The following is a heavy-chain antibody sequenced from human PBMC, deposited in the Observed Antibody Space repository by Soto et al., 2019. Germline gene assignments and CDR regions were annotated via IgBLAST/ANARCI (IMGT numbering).Heavy chain of an antibody. D-gene: IGHD6-13*01. Sequence: QVQLVQSGAEVKKPGASVKVSCKASGYTFTSYDINWVRQATGQGLEWMGWMNPNSGNTGDAQKFQGRVTMTRNTSISTAYMELSSLRSEDTAVYYCKSMGVNKQLVRYSYGMDVWGKGTKVTVSS. CDR3: KSMGVNKQLVRYSYGMDV. V-gene: IGHV1-8*01. J-gene: IGHJ6*04. CDR1: GYTFTSYD. CDR2: MNPNSGNT.